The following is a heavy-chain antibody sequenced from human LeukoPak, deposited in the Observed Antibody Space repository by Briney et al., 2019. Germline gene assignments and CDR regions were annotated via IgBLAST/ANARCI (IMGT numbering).Heavy chain of an antibody. CDR2: INHSGNT. Sequence: PSETLSLTCTVFYGSFSGYYWSWIRQPPGKGLEWIGEINHSGNTNYNPSLKSRITISADTSKDQFTLKLSSVTAADTALYYCARDLKEYDPWGQGTLVTVSS. CDR1: YGSFSGYY. CDR3: ARDLKEYDP. V-gene: IGHV4-34*01. D-gene: IGHD6-6*01. J-gene: IGHJ5*02.